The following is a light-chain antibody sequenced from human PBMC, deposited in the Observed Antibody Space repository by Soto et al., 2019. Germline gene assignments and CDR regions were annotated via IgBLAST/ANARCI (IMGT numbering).Light chain of an antibody. Sequence: DIQMTQSPSSLSASVGDRVTITCQASQDITNSLNWYQQKPGKAPKFLIYDASILETGVASRFSGSGSGTDFTFTISRLQPEDVETYYCQQYDNLPLTFGHGTTVN. J-gene: IGKJ3*01. CDR3: QQYDNLPLT. V-gene: IGKV1-33*01. CDR1: QDITNS. CDR2: DAS.